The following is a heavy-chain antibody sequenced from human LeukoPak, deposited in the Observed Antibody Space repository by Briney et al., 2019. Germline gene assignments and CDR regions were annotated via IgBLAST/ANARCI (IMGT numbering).Heavy chain of an antibody. Sequence: GGSLRLSCAASGFTFSSYSMNWVRQAPGKGLEWVSSISSSNSYIYYADSVKGRFTISRDNAKNSLYLQMNSLRAEDTAVYYCARDLNVDTAMGDYYYYMDVGGKGTTVTVSS. D-gene: IGHD5-18*01. CDR2: ISSSNSYI. V-gene: IGHV3-21*01. CDR1: GFTFSSYS. J-gene: IGHJ6*03. CDR3: ARDLNVDTAMGDYYYYMDV.